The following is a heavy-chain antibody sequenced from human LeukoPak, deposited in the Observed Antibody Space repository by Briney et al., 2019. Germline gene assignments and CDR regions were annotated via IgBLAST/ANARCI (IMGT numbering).Heavy chain of an antibody. D-gene: IGHD4-11*01. Sequence: ASVKVSCKASGYTFTDHYMHWVRQAPGQGLDWMGWMNPNRGGTKNAEKFQGRVTLTRDTSISTAYMELSSLRSDDTAVYYCALYQSSYNNYEGAFDIWGRGTMVTVSS. J-gene: IGHJ3*02. V-gene: IGHV1-2*02. CDR2: MNPNRGGT. CDR1: GYTFTDHY. CDR3: ALYQSSYNNYEGAFDI.